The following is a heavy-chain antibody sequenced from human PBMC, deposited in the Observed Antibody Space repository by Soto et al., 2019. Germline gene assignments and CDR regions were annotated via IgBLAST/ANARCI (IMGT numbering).Heavy chain of an antibody. D-gene: IGHD3-22*01. CDR3: ARRRYFYDSSVAAFDI. CDR2: INPNSGET. Sequence: ASVKVSCKASGYTLTGYYVHWVRQAPGQGLEWMGWINPNSGETNYAQKFQGRVTMTRDTSIFTAYMKLRRLRSDDTAVYYCARRRYFYDSSVAAFDIWGQGTMVTVSS. V-gene: IGHV1-2*02. J-gene: IGHJ3*02. CDR1: GYTLTGYY.